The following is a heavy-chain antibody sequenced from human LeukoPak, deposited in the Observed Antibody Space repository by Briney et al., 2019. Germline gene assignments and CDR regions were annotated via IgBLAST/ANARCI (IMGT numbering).Heavy chain of an antibody. D-gene: IGHD4-23*01. V-gene: IGHV4-34*01. Sequence: NPSETLSLTCAVYGGSFSGYYWSWIRQPPGKGLEWIGEINHSGSTNYNPSLKSRVTISVDTSKNQFSLKLSSVTAADTAVYYCARQWEVVTPDGGAFDIWGQGTMVTVSS. CDR2: INHSGST. CDR1: GGSFSGYY. J-gene: IGHJ3*02. CDR3: ARQWEVVTPDGGAFDI.